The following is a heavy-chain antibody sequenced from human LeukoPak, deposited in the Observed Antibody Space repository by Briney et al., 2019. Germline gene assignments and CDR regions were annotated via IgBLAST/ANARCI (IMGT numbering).Heavy chain of an antibody. J-gene: IGHJ3*02. CDR3: ARGMRMATITEYAFDI. V-gene: IGHV3-13*01. Sequence: GGSLRLSCAASGFTFSSYDMLWVRQATGKGLEWVSAIGTAGDTYYPGSVKGRFTISRENAKNSLYLQMNSLRAGDTAVYYCARGMRMATITEYAFDIWGQGTMVTVSS. CDR1: GFTFSSYD. CDR2: IGTAGDT. D-gene: IGHD5-24*01.